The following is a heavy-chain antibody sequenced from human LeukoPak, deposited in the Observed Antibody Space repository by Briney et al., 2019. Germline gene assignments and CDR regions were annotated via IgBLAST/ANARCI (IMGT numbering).Heavy chain of an antibody. Sequence: GGSLRLSCAASGFTFSSYWMHWVRQAPGKGLVWVSRINSDGSSTSYADSVEGRFTISRDNANNSLSLQMNSLRGDDAAVYYCARECDLPGAYYMDVWGKGTTVTVSS. D-gene: IGHD7-27*01. J-gene: IGHJ6*03. CDR3: ARECDLPGAYYMDV. V-gene: IGHV3-74*01. CDR1: GFTFSSYW. CDR2: INSDGSST.